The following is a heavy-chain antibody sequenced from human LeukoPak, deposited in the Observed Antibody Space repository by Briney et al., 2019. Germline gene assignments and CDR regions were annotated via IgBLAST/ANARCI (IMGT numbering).Heavy chain of an antibody. J-gene: IGHJ4*02. V-gene: IGHV3-7*03. CDR3: ARESAVGYGSFGY. CDR2: IRGDGRET. D-gene: IGHD6-19*01. Sequence: GESLRLSCAASGFTFGAYYMSWVRQAPGKGLEWVANIRGDGRETFYADSLRGRFSIFRDNARNSVSLQMNSLSAEDTGVYYCARESAVGYGSFGYWGQGTLVTVSS. CDR1: GFTFGAYY.